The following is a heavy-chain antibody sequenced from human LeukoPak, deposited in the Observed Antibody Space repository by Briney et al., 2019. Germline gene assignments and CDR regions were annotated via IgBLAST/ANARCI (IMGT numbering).Heavy chain of an antibody. CDR2: ISNDGTT. V-gene: IGHV3-53*01. J-gene: IGHJ5*02. CDR1: GFSVSTNY. CDR3: AKSSPPPLRS. Sequence: GGSLRLSCAAPGFSVSTNYMIWVRQAPGVWLECVSVISNDGTTYYADSVKGRFSISRDNSKNIVFLQMNSLRAEDTAVYYCAKSSPPPLRSWGQGTLVTVSS.